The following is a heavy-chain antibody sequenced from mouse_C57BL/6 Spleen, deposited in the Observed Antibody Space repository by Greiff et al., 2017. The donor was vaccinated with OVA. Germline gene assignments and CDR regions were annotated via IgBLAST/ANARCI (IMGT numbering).Heavy chain of an antibody. Sequence: EVKLMESGPGLVKPSQSLSLTCSVTGYSITSGYYWNWIRQFPGNKLEWMGYISYDGSNNYNPSLKNRISITRDTSKNQFFLKLNSVTTEDTATYYCARERTAQVDYWGQGTTLTVSS. CDR3: ARERTAQVDY. CDR2: ISYDGSN. D-gene: IGHD3-2*02. J-gene: IGHJ2*01. V-gene: IGHV3-6*01. CDR1: GYSITSGYY.